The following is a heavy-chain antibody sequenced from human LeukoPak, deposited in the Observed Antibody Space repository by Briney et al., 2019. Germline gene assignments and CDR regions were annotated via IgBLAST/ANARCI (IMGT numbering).Heavy chain of an antibody. D-gene: IGHD1-26*01. Sequence: AASVKVSCKASGYSFVFFGVSWVRQAPGQGLEWMGWIDSHNGDTKYAERLQGRVFMTTDTSTSTSYMELRSLRSDDTAVYYCARAVSGSIYGDFDFWGQGTLVTVSS. J-gene: IGHJ4*02. CDR2: IDSHNGDT. V-gene: IGHV1-18*01. CDR3: ARAVSGSIYGDFDF. CDR1: GYSFVFFG.